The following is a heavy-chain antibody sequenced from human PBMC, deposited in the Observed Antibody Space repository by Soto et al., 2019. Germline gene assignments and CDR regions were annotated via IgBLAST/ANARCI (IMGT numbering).Heavy chain of an antibody. Sequence: QVQLVQSGAEVKKPGASVKVSCTASGYTFSNYGITWVRQAPGQGLEWMGWISTYNGNTNYEKKVQGRVTMTIDTSTSTAYLKLRSLSSDDTAMYYCAACTGPSCHRGREWFDPWGQGTLVTVSA. CDR3: AACTGPSCHRGREWFDP. CDR2: ISTYNGNT. V-gene: IGHV1-18*04. CDR1: GYTFSNYG. J-gene: IGHJ5*02. D-gene: IGHD2-2*01.